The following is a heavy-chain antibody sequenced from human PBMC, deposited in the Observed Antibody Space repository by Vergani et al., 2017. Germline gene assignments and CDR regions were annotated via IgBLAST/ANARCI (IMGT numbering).Heavy chain of an antibody. Sequence: QVQLQESGPGLVKPSQTLSLTCTVSGGSITSDNYYWSWIRQPAGKGLEWIGRIYTSGITNYYPALKSRVTISVDTSKNHFSLKLSSVTAAETALYYCARVNYYGSGYYYHYIDVWGNGP. D-gene: IGHD3-10*01. CDR2: IYTSGIT. V-gene: IGHV4-61*02. J-gene: IGHJ6*03. CDR3: ARVNYYGSGYYYHYIDV. CDR1: GGSITSDNYY.